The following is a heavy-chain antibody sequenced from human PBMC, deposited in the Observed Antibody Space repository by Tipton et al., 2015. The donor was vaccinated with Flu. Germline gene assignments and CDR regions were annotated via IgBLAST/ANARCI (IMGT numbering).Heavy chain of an antibody. V-gene: IGHV4-30-4*01. D-gene: IGHD4-23*01. CDR3: ATDYGGNSDGYDAFDF. J-gene: IGHJ3*01. CDR2: IYYSRST. CDR1: GDSISSGHYY. Sequence: TLSLTCTVSGDSISSGHYYWSWIRQPPGKGLEWIGYIYYSRSTYYNPSLKSRVTISVDTSKNQFSLKLSSVTAADTAVYYCATDYGGNSDGYDAFDFWGQGTMVTVSS.